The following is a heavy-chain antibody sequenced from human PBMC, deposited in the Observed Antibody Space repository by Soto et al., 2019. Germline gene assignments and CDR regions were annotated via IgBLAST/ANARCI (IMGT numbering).Heavy chain of an antibody. CDR3: ARDPHYYDSLYGMDV. CDR1: GFTFSSYE. Sequence: GSLRLSCAASGFTFSSYEMNWVRQAPGKGLEWVSYISSSGSTIYYADSVKGRFTISRDNAKNSLYLQMNSLRAEDTAVYYCARDPHYYDSLYGMDVWGQGTTVTVSS. J-gene: IGHJ6*02. CDR2: ISSSGSTI. D-gene: IGHD3-22*01. V-gene: IGHV3-48*03.